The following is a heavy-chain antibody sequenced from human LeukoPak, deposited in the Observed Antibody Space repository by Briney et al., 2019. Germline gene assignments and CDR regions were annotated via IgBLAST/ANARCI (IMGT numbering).Heavy chain of an antibody. J-gene: IGHJ4*02. V-gene: IGHV4-34*01. CDR3: ASSPYSSSWLLFDY. Sequence: SETLSLTCAVYGGSFSGYYWSWIRQPPGKGLEWIGEINHSGSTNYNPSLKSRVTISVDTSKNQFSLKLSSVTAADTAVYYCASSPYSSSWLLFDYWGQGTLVTVSS. CDR1: GGSFSGYY. D-gene: IGHD6-13*01. CDR2: INHSGST.